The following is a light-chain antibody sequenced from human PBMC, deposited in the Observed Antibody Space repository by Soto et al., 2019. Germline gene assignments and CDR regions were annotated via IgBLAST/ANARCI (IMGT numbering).Light chain of an antibody. CDR2: DAS. J-gene: IGKJ1*01. CDR3: QKYNNWPQT. V-gene: IGKV3-11*01. Sequence: IVLTHSPSTLSLSPLERATLSVMSSQSVSSYLVLYQQKPGQAPRLLIYDASNRATGIPARFSGSGSGTDFTLTISSLQSEDFAEYHCQKYNNWPQTFGQGTKVDTK. CDR1: QSVSSY.